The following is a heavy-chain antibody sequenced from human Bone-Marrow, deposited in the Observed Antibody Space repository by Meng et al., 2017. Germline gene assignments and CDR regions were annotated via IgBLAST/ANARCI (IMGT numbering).Heavy chain of an antibody. CDR2: IYHSGST. CDR3: ARQAGVAARRGNFDD. D-gene: IGHD6-6*01. J-gene: IGHJ4*02. CDR1: GGSISSSNW. Sequence: QVQLQESGPGLVKPSGTLSLTCAISGGSISSSNWWSWVRQPPGKGLEWIGEIYHSGSTNYNPSLKSRVIISVNTSKNQFSLKLSSVTAADTAVYYCARQAGVAARRGNFDDWGQGTLVAVSS. V-gene: IGHV4-4*02.